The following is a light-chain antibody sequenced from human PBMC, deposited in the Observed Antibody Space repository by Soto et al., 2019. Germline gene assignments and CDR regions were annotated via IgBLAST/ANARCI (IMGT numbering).Light chain of an antibody. CDR2: GAS. CDR1: QGSSSY. J-gene: IGKJ2*01. Sequence: DIQLTQSPSFLSASVGDRVTITCRASQGSSSYLAWYQQKPGKAPKLLIYGASTLQSGVPSRFSGSGSGTDFTLTSSSLQPEDFGTYYCQQLNSDWYTFGQGTKLEIK. CDR3: QQLNSDWYT. V-gene: IGKV1-9*01.